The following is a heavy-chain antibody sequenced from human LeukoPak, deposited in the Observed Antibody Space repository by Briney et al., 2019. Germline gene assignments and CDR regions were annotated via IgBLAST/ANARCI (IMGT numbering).Heavy chain of an antibody. V-gene: IGHV3-74*01. CDR2: INTDGSST. J-gene: IGHJ4*02. CDR1: GFTFSSSS. CDR3: ARVRGGDTKDFDY. D-gene: IGHD2-8*01. Sequence: PGGSLRLSCAASGFTFSSSSMHWVRQAPGKGLVWVSRINTDGSSTSYADSVKGRFTISRDNAKNTLYLQMNSLRDEDTAVYYCARVRGGDTKDFDYWGQGTLVTVSS.